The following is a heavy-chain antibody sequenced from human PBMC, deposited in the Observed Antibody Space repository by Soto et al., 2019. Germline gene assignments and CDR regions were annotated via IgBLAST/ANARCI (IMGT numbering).Heavy chain of an antibody. CDR2: IHYSGTT. D-gene: IGHD6-13*01. CDR3: AAGEASSRNLAPYYLDF. CDR1: GGSMRNYF. J-gene: IGHJ4*02. Sequence: SETLSLTCTVSGGSMRNYFWTWIRQPPGKGLEWIGYIHYSGTTSFFPSYNPSLRSRVTMSEDTSKNQFSLKLLSVTTADTTVYFCAAGEASSRNLAPYYLDFWGQWTLVTVSS. V-gene: IGHV4-59*01.